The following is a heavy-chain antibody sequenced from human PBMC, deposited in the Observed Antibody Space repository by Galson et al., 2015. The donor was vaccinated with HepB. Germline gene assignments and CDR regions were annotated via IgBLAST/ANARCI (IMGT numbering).Heavy chain of an antibody. CDR1: GFAFSGYA. J-gene: IGHJ3*02. Sequence: SLRLSCAASGFAFSGYAMHWVRQAPLKGLEWVAYISYDETTKRYADSVKGRFTISRDNSKDTLYLQLNSLRTEDTAVYYCATVAWVVTSGFDIWGQGTMVTASS. D-gene: IGHD4-23*01. CDR2: ISYDETTK. V-gene: IGHV3-30*02. CDR3: ATVAWVVTSGFDI.